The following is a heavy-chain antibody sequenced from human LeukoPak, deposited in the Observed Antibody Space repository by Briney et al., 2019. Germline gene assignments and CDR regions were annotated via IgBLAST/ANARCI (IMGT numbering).Heavy chain of an antibody. CDR1: GFTFSDYY. D-gene: IGHD2-21*02. CDR2: ISSSGSTI. J-gene: IGHJ4*02. CDR3: VRDDNCGGDCSYFDY. Sequence: GGSLRLTCAASGFTFSDYYMSWIRHAPGKGLEWVSYISSSGSTIYYADSVKGRFTISRDNSKNTLYLQMNSLRAEDTAVYYCVRDDNCGGDCSYFDYWGQGTLVTVSS. V-gene: IGHV3-11*04.